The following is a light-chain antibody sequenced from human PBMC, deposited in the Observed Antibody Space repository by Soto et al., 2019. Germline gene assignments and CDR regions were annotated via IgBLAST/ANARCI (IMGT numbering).Light chain of an antibody. J-gene: IGKJ1*01. CDR1: QSVLFSINQKNY. V-gene: IGKV4-1*01. Sequence: DIVLTQSPDSVAVSLGERATINCKSSQSVLFSINQKNYLAWYHQKPGQPPKLLIYWASIRESGVPTRFSGSGSGTNFTLTISSLQAEDAAVYYCQQYDTTPPTFGLGTKVEVK. CDR2: WAS. CDR3: QQYDTTPPT.